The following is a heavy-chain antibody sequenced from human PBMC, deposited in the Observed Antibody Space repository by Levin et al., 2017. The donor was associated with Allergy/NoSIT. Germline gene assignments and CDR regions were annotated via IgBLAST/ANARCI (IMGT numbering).Heavy chain of an antibody. CDR2: IYWDDDK. D-gene: IGHD6-6*01. CDR3: AHVIAARFGFDP. CDR1: GFSLSTSGVG. J-gene: IGHJ5*02. V-gene: IGHV2-5*02. Sequence: TLSLTCTFSGFSLSTSGVGVGWIRQPPGKALEWLALIYWDDDKRYSPSLKSRLTITKDTSKNQVVLTMTNMDPVDTATYYCAHVIAARFGFDPWGQGTLVTVSS.